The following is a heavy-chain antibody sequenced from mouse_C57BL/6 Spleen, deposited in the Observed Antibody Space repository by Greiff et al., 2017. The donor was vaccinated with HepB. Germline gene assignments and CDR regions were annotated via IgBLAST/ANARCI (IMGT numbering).Heavy chain of an antibody. V-gene: IGHV1-50*01. CDR3: ARTYYDYDEGAWFAY. CDR2: IDPSDSYT. CDR1: GYTFTSYW. D-gene: IGHD2-4*01. Sequence: VQLQQPGAELVKPGASVKLSCKASGYTFTSYWMQWVKQRPGQGLEWIGEIDPSDSYTNYNQKFKGKATLTVDTSSSTAYMQLSSLTSEDSAVYYCARTYYDYDEGAWFAYWGQGTLVTVSA. J-gene: IGHJ3*01.